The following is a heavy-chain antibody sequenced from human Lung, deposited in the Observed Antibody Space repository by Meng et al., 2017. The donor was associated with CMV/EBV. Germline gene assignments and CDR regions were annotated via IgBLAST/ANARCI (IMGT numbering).Heavy chain of an antibody. CDR2: FDPEDGET. Sequence: ASXXVSXKVSGHTLTELPRHWVRQTPGKGLEWMGAFDPEDGETIYAQRLQGRVTVTEDTSTDTAYMELNSLRAEDTAVYYYARIKYDFWGTNWFDPWGQGTLVTVSS. J-gene: IGHJ5*02. V-gene: IGHV1-24*01. D-gene: IGHD3-3*01. CDR3: ARIKYDFWGTNWFDP. CDR1: GHTLTELP.